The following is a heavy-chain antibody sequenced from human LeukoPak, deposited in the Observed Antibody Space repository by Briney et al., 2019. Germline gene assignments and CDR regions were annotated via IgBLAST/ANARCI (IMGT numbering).Heavy chain of an antibody. V-gene: IGHV3-15*01. CDR1: GFSITDHH. CDR3: TTDPPYYYDSSGYYKLPD. J-gene: IGHJ4*02. D-gene: IGHD3-22*01. CDR2: IKSKTDGGTT. Sequence: KTGGSLRLSCAGAGFSITDHHMDWVRQAPGKGLEWVGRIKSKTDGGTTDYAAPVKGRFTISRDDSKNTLYLQMNSLKTEDTAVYYCTTDPPYYYDSSGYYKLPDWGQGTLVTVSS.